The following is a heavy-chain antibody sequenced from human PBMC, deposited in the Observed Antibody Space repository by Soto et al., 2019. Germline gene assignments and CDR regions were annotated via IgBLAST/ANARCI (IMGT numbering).Heavy chain of an antibody. V-gene: IGHV4-31*03. J-gene: IGHJ6*02. CDR3: ASNRRLKCSSTSCYSYYYYGMDV. Sequence: SETLSLTCTVSGGSISSGGYYRSWIRQHPGKGLEWIGYIYYSGSTYYNPSLKSRVTISVDTSKNQFSLKLSSVTAADTAVYYCASNRRLKCSSTSCYSYYYYGMDVWGQGTTVTVSS. CDR1: GGSISSGGYY. CDR2: IYYSGST. D-gene: IGHD2-2*01.